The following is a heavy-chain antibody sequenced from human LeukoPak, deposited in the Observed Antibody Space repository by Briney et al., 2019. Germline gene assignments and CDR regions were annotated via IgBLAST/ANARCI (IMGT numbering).Heavy chain of an antibody. D-gene: IGHD3-22*01. CDR1: GGSISSYY. Sequence: SEILSLTCTVSGGSISSYYWSWIRQPPGKGLEWIGYIYYSGSTNYNPSLKSRVTISVDTSKNQFSLKLTSVTAADTAVYYCARGPYKYDGSGAFDIWGQGTMVTVSS. J-gene: IGHJ3*02. CDR3: ARGPYKYDGSGAFDI. CDR2: IYYSGST. V-gene: IGHV4-59*08.